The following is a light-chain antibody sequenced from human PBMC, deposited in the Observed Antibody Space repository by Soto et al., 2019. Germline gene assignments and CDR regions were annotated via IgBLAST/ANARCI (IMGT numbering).Light chain of an antibody. V-gene: IGLV2-14*01. CDR2: EVS. Sequence: QSVLTQPASGSGSPGQWITISCTGTSSDGGGYNYVSWYQQHPGKAPKLMIYEVSNRPSGVSNRFSGSKSGNTASLTISGLQAADEADYYCSSYTSSSTPYVFGTGTKVTVL. CDR1: SSDGGGYNY. CDR3: SSYTSSSTPYV. J-gene: IGLJ1*01.